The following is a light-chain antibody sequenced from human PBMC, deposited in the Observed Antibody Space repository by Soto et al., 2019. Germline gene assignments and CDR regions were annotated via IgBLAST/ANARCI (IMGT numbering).Light chain of an antibody. Sequence: QSVLTQPPSVSAAPGQKVTISCSGSSSNIGNSHVSWYQQLPGTAPKLLIYDNDKRPSGIPDRFSGSKSGTSATLGITGLQTGDEADYYCGTWDSSLSALDVFGGGTKVTVL. CDR3: GTWDSSLSALDV. J-gene: IGLJ1*01. CDR1: SSNIGNSH. V-gene: IGLV1-51*01. CDR2: DND.